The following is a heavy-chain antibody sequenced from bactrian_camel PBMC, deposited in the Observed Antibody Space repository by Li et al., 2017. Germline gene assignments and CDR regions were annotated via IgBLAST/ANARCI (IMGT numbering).Heavy chain of an antibody. CDR1: GFTLRTYD. D-gene: IGHD7*01. CDR3: AADHLRFGDNWCLRAEDSY. V-gene: IGHV3S40*01. Sequence: VQLVESGGGLVRPGGSLTLPCAASGFTLRTYDMTWVRQAPGKGLEWVSAINSGGTTYYADSVKGRFTISRDNAKNTAYQQLNGLKPEDTAMYYCAADHLRFGDNWCLRAEDSYWGQGTQVTVS. CDR2: INSGGTT. J-gene: IGHJ4*01.